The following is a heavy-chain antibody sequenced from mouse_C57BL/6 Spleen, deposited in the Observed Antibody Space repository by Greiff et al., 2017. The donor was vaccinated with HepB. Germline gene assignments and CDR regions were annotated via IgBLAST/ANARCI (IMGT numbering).Heavy chain of an antibody. Sequence: QVQLQQPGAELVKPGASVKLSCKASGYTFTSYWMHWVKQRPGQGLEWIGMIHPNSGSTNYNEKFKSKATLTVDKSSSTAYMQLSSLTSEDSAVYYCARSLPTVVATKNAMDYWGQGTSVTVSS. CDR2: IHPNSGST. CDR3: ARSLPTVVATKNAMDY. CDR1: GYTFTSYW. J-gene: IGHJ4*01. D-gene: IGHD1-1*01. V-gene: IGHV1-64*01.